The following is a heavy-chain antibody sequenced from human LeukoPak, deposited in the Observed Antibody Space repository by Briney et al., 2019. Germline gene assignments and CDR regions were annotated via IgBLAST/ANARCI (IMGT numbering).Heavy chain of an antibody. CDR3: ARDSSLGDILTGWEGFDY. Sequence: GRSLRLSCAASGFTFSSYSMNWVRQAPGKGLEWVSYISSSSSTIYYADSVKGRFTISRDNAKNSLYLQMNSLRAEDTAVYYCARDSSLGDILTGWEGFDYWGQGTLVTVSS. CDR1: GFTFSSYS. J-gene: IGHJ4*02. CDR2: ISSSSSTI. D-gene: IGHD3-9*01. V-gene: IGHV3-48*04.